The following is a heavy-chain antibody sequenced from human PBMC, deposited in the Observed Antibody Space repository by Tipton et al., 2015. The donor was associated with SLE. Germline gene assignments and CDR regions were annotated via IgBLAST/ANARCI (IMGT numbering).Heavy chain of an antibody. CDR2: ISYTGST. Sequence: TLSLTCTVSGGSMSSYYWSWIRLPPGKGLEWIGCISYTGSTSYIPSLKSRVTISLDTSKNHVALNLTSVTAADTAVYYCAGDLGGWFDPWGQGTLVTVSS. D-gene: IGHD3-16*01. V-gene: IGHV4-59*12. CDR1: GGSMSSYY. J-gene: IGHJ5*02. CDR3: AGDLGGWFDP.